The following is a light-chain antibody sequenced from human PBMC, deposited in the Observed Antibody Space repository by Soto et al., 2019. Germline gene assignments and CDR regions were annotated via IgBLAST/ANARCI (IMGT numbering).Light chain of an antibody. V-gene: IGLV1-51*01. J-gene: IGLJ1*01. CDR1: SSNIGGNS. CDR3: GSWDSSLSAYV. Sequence: QSVLTQPPSVSAAPGQKVTISCSGSSSNIGGNSVSWYQQLPGTAPKLLIYDDNKRPSGIPDRFSGSKSVTSATLGITGFQTGDEADYYCGSWDSSLSAYVFGTGTKV. CDR2: DDN.